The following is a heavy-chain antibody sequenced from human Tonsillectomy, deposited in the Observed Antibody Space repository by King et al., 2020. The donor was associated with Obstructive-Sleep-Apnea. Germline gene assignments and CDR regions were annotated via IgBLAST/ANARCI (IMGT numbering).Heavy chain of an antibody. J-gene: IGHJ4*02. CDR2: IDYSGST. CDR3: ARGTAMGSDY. Sequence: QLQESGPGLVKPSQTLSLTCSVSGGSISSGGYNWNWIRQHPGKCLEWIGNIDYSGSTYYNPSLKSRLTISVDTSKNHFSLKLSSVTAADTAVYYCARGTAMGSDYWGQGTLFTVSS. V-gene: IGHV4-31*03. D-gene: IGHD5-18*01. CDR1: GGSISSGGYN.